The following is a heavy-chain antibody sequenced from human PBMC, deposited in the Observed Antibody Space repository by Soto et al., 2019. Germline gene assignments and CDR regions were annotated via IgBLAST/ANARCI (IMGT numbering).Heavy chain of an antibody. V-gene: IGHV1-2*04. J-gene: IGHJ4*02. CDR1: GYTFTGYS. CDR2: INPNSGGT. D-gene: IGHD3-10*01. Sequence: QVQLVQSGAEVKKPGASVKVSCKASGYTFTGYSMHWVRQAPGQGLEWMGWINPNSGGTNYAQKFQGWVTMTRDTSISTAYMELSRRKSDDTAVYYCARDRGTYGHNPPDYWGQGTLVTVSS. CDR3: ARDRGTYGHNPPDY.